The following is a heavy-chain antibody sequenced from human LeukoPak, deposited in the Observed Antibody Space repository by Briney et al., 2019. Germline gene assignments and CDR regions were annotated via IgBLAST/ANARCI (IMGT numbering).Heavy chain of an antibody. Sequence: SETLSLTCTVSGGSVSSSSHYWGWIRQPPGKGLEWIGGIYYSGSTYYNPSLKSRVTISVDTSKNQFSLKLSSVTAADTAVYYCARLGYCSGGSCWVPYFQHWGQGTLVTVSS. CDR3: ARLGYCSGGSCWVPYFQH. CDR2: IYYSGST. V-gene: IGHV4-39*01. D-gene: IGHD2-15*01. J-gene: IGHJ1*01. CDR1: GGSVSSSSHY.